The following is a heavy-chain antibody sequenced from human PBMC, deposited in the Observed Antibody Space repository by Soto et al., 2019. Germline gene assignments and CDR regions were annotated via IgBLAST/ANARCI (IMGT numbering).Heavy chain of an antibody. CDR1: GDAISSSSYY. CDR3: ARHGKIVGDTYYFHY. D-gene: IGHD1-26*01. V-gene: IGHV4-39*01. Sequence: QLQLQESGPGLVKPSQTLSLTCTVSGDAISSSSYYWGLIRQPPGKGLEWIGSIDHSGSTYYNLSLKSRVTICVDTSENPFSIQLSSVTAADTAVYYCARHGKIVGDTYYFHYWGQGTLVTVSS. J-gene: IGHJ4*02. CDR2: IDHSGST.